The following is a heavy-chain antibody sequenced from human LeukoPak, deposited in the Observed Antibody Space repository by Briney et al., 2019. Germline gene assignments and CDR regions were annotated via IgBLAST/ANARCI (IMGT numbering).Heavy chain of an antibody. Sequence: SETLSLTCTVSGGFISSYYWSWIRQPPGKGLEWIGDIYYSGSTNYNPSLKSRVTISVDTSRSQFSLKLNSVTAADTAVYFCARRNSGSSFDSWGQGTLVTVSS. J-gene: IGHJ4*02. D-gene: IGHD1-26*01. V-gene: IGHV4-59*01. CDR1: GGFISSYY. CDR2: IYYSGST. CDR3: ARRNSGSSFDS.